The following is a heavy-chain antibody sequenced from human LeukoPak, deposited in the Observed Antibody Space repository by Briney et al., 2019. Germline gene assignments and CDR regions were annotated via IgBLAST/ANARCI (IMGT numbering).Heavy chain of an antibody. Sequence: GSSVKVSCKASGGTFSSYAISWVRQAPGQGLEWMGGIIPIFGTANYAQKFQGRVTITTDESTSTAYMELSSLRSEDTAVYYCARGSRLRFLEWLLDYWGQGTLVTVSS. CDR1: GGTFSSYA. CDR3: ARGSRLRFLEWLLDY. J-gene: IGHJ4*02. CDR2: IIPIFGTA. V-gene: IGHV1-69*05. D-gene: IGHD3-3*01.